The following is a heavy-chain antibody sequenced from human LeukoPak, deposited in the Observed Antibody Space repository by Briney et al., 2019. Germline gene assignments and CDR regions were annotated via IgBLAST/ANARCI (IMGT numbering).Heavy chain of an antibody. D-gene: IGHD3-10*01. CDR3: AKGASSGSHHPPIDY. V-gene: IGHV3-30*18. J-gene: IGHJ4*02. CDR1: GFSISTYG. CDR2: VSYDGSNE. Sequence: PGRCLRLSCAASGFSISTYGMHWVRQAPGKGLEWVAVVSYDGSNEYYADSVKGRFTISRDRSKNTLYLQMDSLRAEDTAVYYCAKGASSGSHHPPIDYWGQGTLVTVSS.